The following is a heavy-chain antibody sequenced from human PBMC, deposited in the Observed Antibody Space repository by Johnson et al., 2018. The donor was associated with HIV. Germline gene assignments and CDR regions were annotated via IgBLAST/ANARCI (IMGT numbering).Heavy chain of an antibody. D-gene: IGHD5-24*01. J-gene: IGHJ3*02. CDR1: GFTFSSYW. V-gene: IGHV3-7*02. CDR3: ARACRDGYTCDAFDI. Sequence: VQLLESGGGLVQPGGSLRLSCAASGFTFSSYWMSWVRQAPGKGLEWVANIKQDGSEKYYVDSVKGRFTISRDNAKNSLYLQMNSLRAEDTAVYYCARACRDGYTCDAFDIWGQGTMVTVSS. CDR2: IKQDGSEK.